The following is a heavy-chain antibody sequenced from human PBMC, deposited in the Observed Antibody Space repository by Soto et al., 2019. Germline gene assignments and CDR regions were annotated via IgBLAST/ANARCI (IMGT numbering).Heavy chain of an antibody. Sequence: ASVKVSCKASGYTFTSYYMHWVRQAPGEGLEWMGIINPSGGSTSYAQKFQGRVTMTRDTSTSTVYMELSSLRSEDTAVYYCARDRMGYCSGGSCPTYYGMDVWGQGTTVTVSS. V-gene: IGHV1-46*01. CDR3: ARDRMGYCSGGSCPTYYGMDV. D-gene: IGHD2-15*01. CDR1: GYTFTSYY. CDR2: INPSGGST. J-gene: IGHJ6*02.